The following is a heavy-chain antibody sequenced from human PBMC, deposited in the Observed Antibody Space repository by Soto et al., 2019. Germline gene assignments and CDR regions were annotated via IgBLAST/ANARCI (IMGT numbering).Heavy chain of an antibody. J-gene: IGHJ5*02. CDR1: GYTFTSYG. Sequence: ASVKVSCKASGYTFTSYGISWVRQAPGQGLEWMGWISAYNGNTNYAQKPQGRVTMTTDTSTSTAYMELRSLRSDDTAVYYCARRSTYYYDSSGYYDWFDPWGQGTLVTVSS. CDR3: ARRSTYYYDSSGYYDWFDP. CDR2: ISAYNGNT. V-gene: IGHV1-18*01. D-gene: IGHD3-22*01.